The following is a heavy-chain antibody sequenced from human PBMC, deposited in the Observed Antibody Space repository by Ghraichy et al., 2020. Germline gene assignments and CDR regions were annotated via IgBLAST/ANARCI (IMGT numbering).Heavy chain of an antibody. CDR2: ISSSSSYI. D-gene: IGHD3-22*01. Sequence: GESLNISCAASGFTFSSYSMNWVRQAPGKGLEWVSSISSSSSYIYYADSVKGRFTISRDNAKNSLYLQMNSLRAEDSAVYYCARDLYPDYYYDSSGPFGMDVWGQGTTVTVSS. CDR3: ARDLYPDYYYDSSGPFGMDV. V-gene: IGHV3-21*01. J-gene: IGHJ6*02. CDR1: GFTFSSYS.